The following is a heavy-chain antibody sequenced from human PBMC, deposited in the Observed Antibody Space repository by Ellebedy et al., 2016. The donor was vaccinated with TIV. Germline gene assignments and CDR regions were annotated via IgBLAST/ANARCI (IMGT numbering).Heavy chain of an antibody. V-gene: IGHV4-59*01. D-gene: IGHD1-26*01. CDR2: IYYSGSA. J-gene: IGHJ4*02. Sequence: MPSETLSLTCTVSGGTINSYYRNWIRQPPGKGLEWIANIYYSGSANYNPSLKSRLTISLDTSRNQFPLKLRYVTAADTAVYYCEREQTSGSLGDWGQGTLVTVSS. CDR3: EREQTSGSLGD. CDR1: GGTINSYY.